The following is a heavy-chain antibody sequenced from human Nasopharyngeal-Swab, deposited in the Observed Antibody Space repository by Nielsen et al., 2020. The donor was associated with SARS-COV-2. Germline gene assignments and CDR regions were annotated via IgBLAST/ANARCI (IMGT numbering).Heavy chain of an antibody. CDR2: IIPILGIA. V-gene: IGHV1-69*10. Sequence: SVKVSCKASGGTVSNYAISWVRQAPGQGLEWMGGIIPILGIANYAQKFQGRVTITADKSTSTAYMELSSLRSEDTAVYYCAREGFLEWFNYYGMDVWGQGTTVTVSS. CDR3: AREGFLEWFNYYGMDV. D-gene: IGHD3-3*01. CDR1: GGTVSNYA. J-gene: IGHJ6*02.